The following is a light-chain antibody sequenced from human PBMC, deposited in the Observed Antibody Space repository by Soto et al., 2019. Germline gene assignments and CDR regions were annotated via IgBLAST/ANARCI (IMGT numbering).Light chain of an antibody. CDR2: GAS. V-gene: IGKV3-20*01. CDR1: QSINSNT. Sequence: ENVLTQSPGTLSLSPGERATLSCRASQSINSNTLAWYQQKPGQAPRLLMYGASTRPTGIPDRFSGSGSGTDFTLTVSILEPVVFPVYHCQQYGTSPSRSFVQGTKVDIK. J-gene: IGKJ1*01. CDR3: QQYGTSPSRS.